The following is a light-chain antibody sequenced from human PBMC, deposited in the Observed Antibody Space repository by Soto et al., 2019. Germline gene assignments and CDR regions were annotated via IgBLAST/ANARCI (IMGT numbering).Light chain of an antibody. CDR3: LQDFNYPRT. Sequence: AIQMTQSPSSLSASVGDRVTITCRASQGIRNDLGWYQQRPGKAPKLLIFAASSLQSGVPSRFSGSGSGTDFTLTISSLQPEDFATYYCLQDFNYPRTFGQGTKVEIK. CDR2: AAS. V-gene: IGKV1-6*01. CDR1: QGIRND. J-gene: IGKJ1*01.